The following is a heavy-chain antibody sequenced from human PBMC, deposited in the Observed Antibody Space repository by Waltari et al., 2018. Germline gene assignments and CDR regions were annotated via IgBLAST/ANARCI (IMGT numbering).Heavy chain of an antibody. D-gene: IGHD2-15*01. Sequence: QLQLQESGPGLVKPSETLSLTCTVSGGSISSSSYYWGWIRQPPGKGLEWIGSIFYSVITDYIPSLKSRVTISVDTSKSQFSRKLSSVTAADTAVYYCARRRRDIVVVVAGAFDICGQGTMVTVSS. J-gene: IGHJ3*02. V-gene: IGHV4-39*01. CDR1: GGSISSSSYY. CDR3: ARRRRDIVVVVAGAFDI. CDR2: IFYSVIT.